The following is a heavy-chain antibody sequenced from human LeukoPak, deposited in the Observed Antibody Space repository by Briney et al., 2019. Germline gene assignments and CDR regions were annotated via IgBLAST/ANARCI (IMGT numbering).Heavy chain of an antibody. CDR1: GFTLSTYW. J-gene: IGHJ4*02. D-gene: IGHD1-7*01. CDR2: INSDGSST. V-gene: IGHV3-74*01. Sequence: HTGGSLRLSCAASGFTLSTYWMHWVRQAPGKGLVWVARINSDGSSTNYADSVKGRLTISRDNAKNTLYLQMNSLRAEDTAVYYCATAGNYRFDYWGQGTLVTVSS. CDR3: ATAGNYRFDY.